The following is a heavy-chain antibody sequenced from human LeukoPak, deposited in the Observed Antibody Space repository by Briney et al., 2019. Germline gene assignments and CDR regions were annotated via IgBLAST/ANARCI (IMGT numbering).Heavy chain of an antibody. CDR3: ASAAGWESAY. Sequence: GGSLRLSCAASGTTFDTDYMTWVRQTPEKGLEWVANINQDGSETNYVDSVKGRITISRDNAKKSLYLQMNSLRVEDTAVYYCASAAGWESAYWGQGTLVTVSS. CDR2: INQDGSET. CDR1: GTTFDTDY. J-gene: IGHJ4*02. D-gene: IGHD1-26*01. V-gene: IGHV3-7*01.